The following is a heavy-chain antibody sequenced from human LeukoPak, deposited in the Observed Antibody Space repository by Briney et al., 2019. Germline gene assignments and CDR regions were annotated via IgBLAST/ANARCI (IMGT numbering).Heavy chain of an antibody. V-gene: IGHV4-38-2*02. J-gene: IGHJ4*02. CDR1: GYSISSGYY. CDR3: ARTKGTTGTFDY. CDR2: VYHSGST. D-gene: IGHD1-1*01. Sequence: PSETLSLTCTVSGYSISSGYYWGRIRQPPGKGLEWIGSVYHSGSTYYNPSLKSRVTISVDTSKNQFSLKLSSVTAADTAVYYCARTKGTTGTFDYWGQGTLVTVSS.